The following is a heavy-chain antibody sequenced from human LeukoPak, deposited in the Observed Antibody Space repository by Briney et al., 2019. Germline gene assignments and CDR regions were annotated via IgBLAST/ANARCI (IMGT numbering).Heavy chain of an antibody. CDR3: ARSRGPGNHFFDY. J-gene: IGHJ4*02. Sequence: PGGSLRLSCAASGFTFSSYAMSWVRQAPRKGLEWVSTSSDTTYCTDSVRGRFTISRDTSKNTLYLQMNSLGAADTAVYYCARSRGPGNHFFDYWGQGALVTVSS. CDR1: GFTFSSYA. D-gene: IGHD4-23*01. CDR2: SSDTT. V-gene: IGHV3-23*01.